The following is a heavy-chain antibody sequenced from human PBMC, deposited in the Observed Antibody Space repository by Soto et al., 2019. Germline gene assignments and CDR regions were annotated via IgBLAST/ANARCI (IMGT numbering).Heavy chain of an antibody. J-gene: IGHJ3*02. D-gene: IGHD3-3*02. Sequence: EVQLEESGGELVQPGGSLRLYCAASGFTLSAYWMTWVRQAPGKGLEWVANINRDGSKKSYLDSVRGRFTISRDNVGNSLYLQMDSLRADDTALYYCARDVSPGSSILYIDAFDIWVQGTMVTVSS. CDR3: ARDVSPGSSILYIDAFDI. CDR2: INRDGSKK. CDR1: GFTLSAYW. V-gene: IGHV3-7*05.